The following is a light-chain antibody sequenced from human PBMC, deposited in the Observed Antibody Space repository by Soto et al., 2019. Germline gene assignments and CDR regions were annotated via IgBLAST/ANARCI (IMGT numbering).Light chain of an antibody. J-gene: IGLJ3*02. CDR2: EDN. Sequence: NFILTQPHSVSESPGKTVTISCTRSSGSIASNYVQWYQQRPGSAPTTVIYEDNQRPSGVPDRFSGSIDSSSNSASLTISGLKTEDEADYYCQSYDSSNLGFGGGTKLTVL. CDR1: SGSIASNY. V-gene: IGLV6-57*03. CDR3: QSYDSSNLG.